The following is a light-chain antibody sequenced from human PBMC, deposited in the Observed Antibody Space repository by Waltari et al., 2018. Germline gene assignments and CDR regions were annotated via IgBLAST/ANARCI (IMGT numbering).Light chain of an antibody. CDR3: QQYKSYPYT. CDR2: DGS. Sequence: DIQMTQSPSSLSASVGDRVTITCRARQCISKNLAWFQQKPGKAPKPLSYDGSSLQSGVPSKFTGSGSVTDCTLTISSLQPEDFATYYCQQYKSYPYTFGQGTNLEIK. J-gene: IGKJ2*01. CDR1: QCISKN. V-gene: IGKV1-16*02.